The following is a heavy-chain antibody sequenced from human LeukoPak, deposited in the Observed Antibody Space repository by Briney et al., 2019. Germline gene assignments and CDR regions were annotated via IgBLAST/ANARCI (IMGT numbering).Heavy chain of an antibody. Sequence: ASVKVSCKASGYTFTSYGISWVRQAPGQGLEWMGWISAYNGNTNYAQKLQGRVTMTTDTSTSTAYMELRSLRSDDTAVYYCARDRPIKYYYDSSGYQFDYWGQGTLVTVSS. V-gene: IGHV1-18*01. CDR1: GYTFTSYG. J-gene: IGHJ4*02. D-gene: IGHD3-22*01. CDR2: ISAYNGNT. CDR3: ARDRPIKYYYDSSGYQFDY.